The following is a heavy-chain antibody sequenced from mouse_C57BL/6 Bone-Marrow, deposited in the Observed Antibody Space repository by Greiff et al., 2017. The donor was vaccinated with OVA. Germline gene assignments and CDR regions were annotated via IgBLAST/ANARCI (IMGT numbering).Heavy chain of an antibody. Sequence: VQLQESGAELARPGASVKLSCKASGYTFTSYGISWVTQRTGQGLEWMGKIYPRSGNTYYNEKFKGKATLTADKSSSTAYMELRNLTSEASAVYFCARGILRRRGYAMDYWGQGTSVTVSS. CDR2: IYPRSGNT. CDR3: ARGILRRRGYAMDY. D-gene: IGHD2-4*01. J-gene: IGHJ4*01. CDR1: GYTFTSYG. V-gene: IGHV1-81*01.